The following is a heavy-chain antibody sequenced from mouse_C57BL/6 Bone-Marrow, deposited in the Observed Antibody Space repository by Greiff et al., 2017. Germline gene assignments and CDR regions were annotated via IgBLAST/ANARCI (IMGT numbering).Heavy chain of an antibody. CDR1: GFSLTSYG. V-gene: IGHV2-2*01. J-gene: IGHJ3*01. CDR3: ARNGGLRAWFAY. Sequence: VKLQESGPGLVQPSQSLSITCTVSGFSLTSYGVHWVRQSPGKGLEWLGVIWSGGSTDYNAAFISRLSISKDNSKSKVFFKMNSLQADDTAIYYCARNGGLRAWFAYWGQGTLVTVSA. CDR2: IWSGGST. D-gene: IGHD2-4*01.